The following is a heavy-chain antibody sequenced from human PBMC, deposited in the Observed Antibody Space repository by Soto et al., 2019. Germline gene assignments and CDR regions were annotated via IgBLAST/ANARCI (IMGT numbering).Heavy chain of an antibody. CDR3: ARGYDFGDNWFDP. CDR1: GGPISSYY. D-gene: IGHD3-3*01. V-gene: IGHV4-59*01. Sequence: LSLTCTVSGGPISSYYWSWIRQPPGKGLEWIGYIYYSGSTNYNPSLKSRVTISVDTSKNQISLKLSSVAAADTAVYYCARGYDFGDNWFDPWGQGTLVTVSS. CDR2: IYYSGST. J-gene: IGHJ5*02.